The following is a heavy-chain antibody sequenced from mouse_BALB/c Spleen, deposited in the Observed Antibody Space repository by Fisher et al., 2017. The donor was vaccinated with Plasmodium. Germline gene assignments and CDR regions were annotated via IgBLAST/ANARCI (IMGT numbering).Heavy chain of an antibody. Sequence: KFKGKATLTADKSSSTAYMQLSSLTSEDSSVYYCARKNYGAIDYWGQGTSVTVSS. V-gene: IGHV1-77*01. D-gene: IGHD1-2*01. J-gene: IGHJ4*01. CDR3: ARKNYGAIDY.